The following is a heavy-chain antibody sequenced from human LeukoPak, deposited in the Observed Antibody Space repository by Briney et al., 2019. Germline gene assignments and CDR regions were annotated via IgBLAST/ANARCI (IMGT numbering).Heavy chain of an antibody. J-gene: IGHJ5*02. CDR1: GGSISSYY. CDR3: ARSVYGSGSYWRDWFDP. Sequence: PSETLSLTCTVSGGSISSYYWSWIRQPPGKGLEWIGYIYYSGSTSYNPSIKSRVTISVDTSKNQFSLKLSSVTAADTAVYYCARSVYGSGSYWRDWFDPWSQGTLVTVSS. D-gene: IGHD3-10*01. CDR2: IYYSGST. V-gene: IGHV4-59*01.